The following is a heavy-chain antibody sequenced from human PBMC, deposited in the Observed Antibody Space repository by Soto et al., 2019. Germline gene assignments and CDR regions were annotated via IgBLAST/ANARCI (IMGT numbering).Heavy chain of an antibody. CDR1: GFTFSSYA. CDR3: ARDLGYNYGHPFDY. D-gene: IGHD5-18*01. J-gene: IGHJ4*02. CDR2: VSIGGSTK. V-gene: IGHV3-23*03. Sequence: LRLSCAASGFTFSSYAMGWVRQGPGKGLEWVAVVSIGGSTKYYADSVKGRFTISRDNAKNTLYLQMNTLRAEDTAVYYCARDLGYNYGHPFDYWGQGTLVTVSS.